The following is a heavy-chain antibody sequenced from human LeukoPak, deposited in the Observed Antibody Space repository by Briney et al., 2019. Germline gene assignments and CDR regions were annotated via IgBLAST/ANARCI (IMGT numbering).Heavy chain of an antibody. V-gene: IGHV3-48*03. J-gene: IGHJ4*02. Sequence: GGSLRLSCAVSGFTFSSYEMNWVRQAPGKGLEWVSYISTGGSTIYYADSVKGRFTSSRDNSKNTLYLQMNSLRAEDTAVYYCAKGAYYADWGQGTLVTVSS. D-gene: IGHD3-3*01. CDR2: ISTGGSTI. CDR3: AKGAYYAD. CDR1: GFTFSSYE.